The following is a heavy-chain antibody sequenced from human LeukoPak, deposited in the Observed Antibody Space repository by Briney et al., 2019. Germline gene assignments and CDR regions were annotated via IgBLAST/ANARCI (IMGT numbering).Heavy chain of an antibody. CDR2: ISSSGSTI. CDR3: ARDREPDAFDI. CDR1: GFTFSNYE. V-gene: IGHV3-48*03. Sequence: PGGSLRLSCAASGFTFSNYEMNWVRQAPGKGLGWVSYISSSGSTIYYTDSVKGRFTVSRDNAKNSLYLQMNSLRAEDTAVYYCARDREPDAFDIWGQGTMVTVSS. J-gene: IGHJ3*02.